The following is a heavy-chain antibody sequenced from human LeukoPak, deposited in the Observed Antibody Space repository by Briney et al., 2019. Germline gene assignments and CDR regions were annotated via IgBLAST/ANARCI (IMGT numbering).Heavy chain of an antibody. CDR3: ARVLRSSGWPGLFDY. CDR1: GGSISSSSYY. Sequence: SETLSLTCTVSGGSISSSSYYWGWIRQPPGKGLEWIGSIYYSRSTYYNPSLKSRVTISVDTSKNQFSLKLSSVTAADTAVYYCARVLRSSGWPGLFDYWGQGTLVTVSS. D-gene: IGHD6-19*01. CDR2: IYYSRST. J-gene: IGHJ4*02. V-gene: IGHV4-39*07.